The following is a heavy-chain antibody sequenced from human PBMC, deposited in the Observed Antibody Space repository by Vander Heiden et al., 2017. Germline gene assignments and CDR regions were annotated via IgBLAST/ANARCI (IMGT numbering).Heavy chain of an antibody. J-gene: IGHJ6*02. CDR2: IIPIFGTA. V-gene: IGHV1-69*01. CDR1: GGTFSSSA. CDR3: ASPTGATTRYYYYGMDV. D-gene: IGHD1-26*01. Sequence: QVQLVQSGAEVKKPGSSVKVSCKASGGTFSSSAISWVRQAPGQGLEWMGGIIPIFGTANYAQKFQGRVTITADESTSTAYMELSSLRSEDTAVYYCASPTGATTRYYYYGMDVWGQGTTVTVSS.